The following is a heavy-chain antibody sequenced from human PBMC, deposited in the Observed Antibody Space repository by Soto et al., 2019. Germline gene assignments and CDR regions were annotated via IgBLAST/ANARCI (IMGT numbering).Heavy chain of an antibody. V-gene: IGHV4-34*01. D-gene: IGHD3-10*01. J-gene: IGHJ6*02. CDR1: GWSFSAYY. CDR2: INHSGST. CDR3: ARDRRVITMVRGVIDYGMDV. Sequence: SETLSLTCAFYGWSFSAYYWTWIRQSPGKGLEWIGEINHSGSTNHNPSLKSRVTISVDTSKNQFSLKLSSVTAADTAVYYCARDRRVITMVRGVIDYGMDVWGQGTTVTVSS.